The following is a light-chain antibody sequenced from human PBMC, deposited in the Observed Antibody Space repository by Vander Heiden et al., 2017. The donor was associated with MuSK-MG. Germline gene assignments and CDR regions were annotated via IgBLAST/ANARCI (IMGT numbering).Light chain of an antibody. Sequence: DIQMTQSPSSLSASVGDRVTITCRASQGISNSLAWYQQKPGKAPKLLLYAASRLESGVPSRFSDSGPGTNYTLTISSLQPEDFATYYCQQYYSTTYTFGQGTKVEIK. CDR3: QQYYSTTYT. J-gene: IGKJ2*01. CDR1: QGISNS. V-gene: IGKV1-NL1*01. CDR2: AAS.